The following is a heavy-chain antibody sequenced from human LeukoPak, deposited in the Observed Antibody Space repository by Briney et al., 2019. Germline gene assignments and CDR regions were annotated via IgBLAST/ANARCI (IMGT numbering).Heavy chain of an antibody. Sequence: MTSETLSLTCTVSGYSISSGYYWGGIRQPPGEGLGWIGSIYYSGSTYYNPSLKSRVTISVDTSKNQFSLKLSSVTAADTAVYYCARFNSGSYQHYFDYWGQGTLVTVSS. CDR2: IYYSGST. CDR1: GYSISSGYY. D-gene: IGHD1-26*01. CDR3: ARFNSGSYQHYFDY. J-gene: IGHJ4*02. V-gene: IGHV4-38-2*02.